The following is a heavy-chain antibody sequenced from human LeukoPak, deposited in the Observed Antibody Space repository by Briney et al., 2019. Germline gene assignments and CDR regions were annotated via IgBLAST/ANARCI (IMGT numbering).Heavy chain of an antibody. CDR1: GFTFSSYA. CDR2: ISSSSSYI. CDR3: ARQERGSFHYYMDV. Sequence: PGGSLRLSCAASGFTFSSYAMSWVRQAPGKGLEWVSSISSSSSYIYYADSVKGRFTISRDNAKNSLYLQMNSLRAEDTAVYYCARQERGSFHYYMDVWGKGTTVTVSS. V-gene: IGHV3-21*01. D-gene: IGHD2-15*01. J-gene: IGHJ6*03.